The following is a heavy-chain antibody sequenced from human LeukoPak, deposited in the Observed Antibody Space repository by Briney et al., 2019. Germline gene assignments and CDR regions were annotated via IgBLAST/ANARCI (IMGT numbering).Heavy chain of an antibody. Sequence: ASVKVSCKASGYTFTSYDINWVRRATGQGLEWMGWMNPNSGNTGHAQKFQGRVTMTRDTSISTAYMELSSLRSEDTAVYYCASLYSSSSLAWGQGTLVTVSS. CDR1: GYTFTSYD. J-gene: IGHJ5*02. CDR3: ASLYSSSSLA. V-gene: IGHV1-8*01. CDR2: MNPNSGNT. D-gene: IGHD6-6*01.